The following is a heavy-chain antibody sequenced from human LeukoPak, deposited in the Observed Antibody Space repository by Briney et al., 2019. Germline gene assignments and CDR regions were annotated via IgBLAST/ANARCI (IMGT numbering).Heavy chain of an antibody. CDR3: ARRCSSTRCYRRGAPYYFDY. V-gene: IGHV1-18*01. Sequence: ASVKVSCKASGDTFTSYGISWVRQAPGQGLEWMGWISAYNSNTNYAQKLQGRVTMTTDTSTSTACMELSSLRSDDTAVYYCARRCSSTRCYRRGAPYYFDYRGQRTLVTVSS. CDR2: ISAYNSNT. J-gene: IGHJ4*02. CDR1: GDTFTSYG. D-gene: IGHD2-2*01.